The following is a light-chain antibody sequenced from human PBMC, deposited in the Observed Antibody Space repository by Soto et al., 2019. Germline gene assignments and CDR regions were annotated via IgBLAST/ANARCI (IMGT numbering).Light chain of an antibody. CDR2: SAS. CDR3: QQSYSTPWT. CDR1: QGISSY. J-gene: IGKJ1*01. V-gene: IGKV1-39*01. Sequence: DIQLTQSSSSLSASVGDGVTITCRGSQGISSYLNWYRQKPGKVPKLLIYSASNLQSGVPSRFSGSGSGTDFTLTISSLLPEDFATYYCQQSYSTPWTFGQGTKV.